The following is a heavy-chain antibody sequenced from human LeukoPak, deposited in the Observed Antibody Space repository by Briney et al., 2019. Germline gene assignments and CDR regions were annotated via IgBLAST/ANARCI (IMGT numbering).Heavy chain of an antibody. CDR2: IYYSGSA. V-gene: IGHV4-39*01. D-gene: IGHD4-17*01. CDR1: GGSISSSSYY. CDR3: ARQHDYGDYNAFDI. J-gene: IGHJ3*02. Sequence: SETLSLTCTVSGGSISSSSYYWGWIRQPPGKGLEWIGSIYYSGSAYYNPSLKSRVTISVDTSKNQFSLKLSSVTAADTVVYYCARQHDYGDYNAFDIWGQGTMVTVSS.